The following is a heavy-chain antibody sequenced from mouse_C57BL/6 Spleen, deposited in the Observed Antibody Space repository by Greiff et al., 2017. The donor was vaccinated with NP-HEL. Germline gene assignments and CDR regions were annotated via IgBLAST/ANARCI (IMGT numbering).Heavy chain of an antibody. CDR1: GYTFTSYW. D-gene: IGHD1-1*02. J-gene: IGHJ2*01. CDR2: IDPSDSYT. Sequence: QVQLQQPGAELVKPGASVKLSCKASGYTFTSYWMQWVKQRPGQGLEWIGEIDPSDSYTNYNQKFKGKATLTVDTSSSTAYMRLSSLTSEDSAGYYCAFYGPFDYWGQGTTLTVSS. CDR3: AFYGPFDY. V-gene: IGHV1-50*01.